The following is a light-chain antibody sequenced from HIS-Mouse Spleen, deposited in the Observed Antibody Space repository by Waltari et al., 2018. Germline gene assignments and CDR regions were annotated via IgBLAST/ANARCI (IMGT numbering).Light chain of an antibody. CDR3: QQYYSTPYT. CDR1: QSVLYSSNNKND. CDR2: WAS. V-gene: IGKV4-1*01. Sequence: DIVMTQPPDSLAVSLGERATINCKSSQSVLYSSNNKNDLTWYQQKPGQPPKLLIYWASTRESGVPDRFSGSGSGTDFTLTISSLHAEDVAVYYCQQYYSTPYTFGQRTKLWIK. J-gene: IGKJ2*01.